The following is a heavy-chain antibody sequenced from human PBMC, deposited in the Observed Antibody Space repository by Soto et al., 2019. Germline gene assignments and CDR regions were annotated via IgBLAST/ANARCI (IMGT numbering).Heavy chain of an antibody. CDR2: IYPGDSDT. CDR1: GYSFTSYW. D-gene: IGHD5-18*01. V-gene: IGHV5-51*01. J-gene: IGHJ6*02. CDR3: ARMPPTAMDLNYYYYGMDV. Sequence: GESLKISCKGSGYSFTSYWIGWVRQMPGKGLEWMGIIYPGDSDTRYSPSFQGQVTISADKSISTAYLQWSSLKASDTAMYYRARMPPTAMDLNYYYYGMDVWGQGTTVTVSS.